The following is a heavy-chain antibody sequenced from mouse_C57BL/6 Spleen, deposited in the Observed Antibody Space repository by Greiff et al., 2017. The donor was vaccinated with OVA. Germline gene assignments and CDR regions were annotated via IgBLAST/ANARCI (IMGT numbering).Heavy chain of an antibody. CDR2: INYDGSST. Sequence: EVQLVESEGGLVQPGSSMKLSCTASGFTFSDYYMAWVRQVPEKGLEWVANINYDGSSTYYLDSLKSRFIISRDNAKNILYLQMSSLKSEDTATYYCARGGGNYAYYAMDYWGQGTSVTVSS. V-gene: IGHV5-16*01. CDR1: GFTFSDYY. J-gene: IGHJ4*01. CDR3: ARGGGNYAYYAMDY. D-gene: IGHD2-1*01.